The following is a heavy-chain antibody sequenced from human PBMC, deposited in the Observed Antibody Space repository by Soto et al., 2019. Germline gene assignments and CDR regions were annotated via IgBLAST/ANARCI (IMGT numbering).Heavy chain of an antibody. Sequence: SETLSLTCTVSGGSVSSGSYYWSWIRQPPGKGLEWIGYIYYSGSTNYNPSLKGRVTISVDTSKNQFSLKLSSVTAADTAVYYCARDVSGITIFGVVMHYPAGFAHNWFDPWGQGPLVNVYS. V-gene: IGHV4-61*01. CDR2: IYYSGST. CDR3: ARDVSGITIFGVVMHYPAGFAHNWFDP. J-gene: IGHJ5*02. D-gene: IGHD3-3*01. CDR1: GGSVSSGSYY.